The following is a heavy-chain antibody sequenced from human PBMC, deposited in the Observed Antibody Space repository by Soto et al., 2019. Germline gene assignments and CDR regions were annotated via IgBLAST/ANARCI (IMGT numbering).Heavy chain of an antibody. V-gene: IGHV3-30*03. CDR3: ATDRGYFSDTICSHFDY. J-gene: IGHJ4*02. CDR1: GFTFSNFD. Sequence: PGGSLRPSCPASGFTFSNFDMHWVRQAPGKGQEWVALTSYGGSDKYYLDSVKGRFTISRDNSKNTLYLHMMSLVTDDTSVYYCATDRGYFSDTICSHFDYWGQGVLVTVSS. CDR2: TSYGGSDK. D-gene: IGHD2-15*01.